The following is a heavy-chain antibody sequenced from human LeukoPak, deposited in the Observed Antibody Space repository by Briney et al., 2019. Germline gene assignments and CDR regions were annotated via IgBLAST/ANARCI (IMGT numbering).Heavy chain of an antibody. D-gene: IGHD1-26*01. V-gene: IGHV3-48*02. Sequence: PGGSLRLSCATSGFTFSSYSMNWVRQAPGKGLEWVSFITGGSGLICYADSVKGRFTISRDNAKNSLYLQMNSLRDEDTAVYYCARVRGATLSNHYFDYWGQGTLVTVSS. CDR2: ITGGSGLI. CDR3: ARVRGATLSNHYFDY. CDR1: GFTFSSYS. J-gene: IGHJ4*02.